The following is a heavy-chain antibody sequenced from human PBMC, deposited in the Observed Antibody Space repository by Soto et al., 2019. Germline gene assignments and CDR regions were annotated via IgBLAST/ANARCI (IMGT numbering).Heavy chain of an antibody. CDR3: ARVTLLRFLEWPSSYYYYMDV. CDR1: GFTVSSNY. D-gene: IGHD3-3*01. J-gene: IGHJ6*03. V-gene: IGHV3-66*01. CDR2: IYIGGST. Sequence: PGGSLRLSCAASGFTVSSNYMSWVRQAPGKGLEWVSVIYIGGSTYYADSVKGRFTISRDNSKNTLYLQMNSLRAEDTAVYYCARVTLLRFLEWPSSYYYYMDVWGKGTTVTVSS.